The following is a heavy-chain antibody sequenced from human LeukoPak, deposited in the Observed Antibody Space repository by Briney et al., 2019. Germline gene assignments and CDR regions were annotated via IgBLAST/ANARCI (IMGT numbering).Heavy chain of an antibody. CDR3: ARDYYDSSGQLHAGAHAFDI. Sequence: PGGSLRLSCAASGSTFRTFGMHWVSQAPGKGLEWGAIIWYDGINKYCGDSVKGRFTISRDNSKNTLYLQKNSLRAEDTAVYYCARDYYDSSGQLHAGAHAFDIWGQGTMVTVSS. CDR2: IWYDGINK. D-gene: IGHD3-22*01. CDR1: GSTFRTFG. J-gene: IGHJ3*02. V-gene: IGHV3-33*01.